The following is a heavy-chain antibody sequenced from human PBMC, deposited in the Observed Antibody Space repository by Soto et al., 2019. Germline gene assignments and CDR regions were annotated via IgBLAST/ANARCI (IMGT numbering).Heavy chain of an antibody. CDR3: AREGERVVVPAAFFDY. J-gene: IGHJ4*02. CDR2: ISSSSSYI. Sequence: GGSLRLSCAASGFTFSSYSMNWVRQAPGKGLEWVSSISSSSSYIYYADSVKGRFTISRDNSKNTLYLQMNSLRAEDTAVYYCAREGERVVVPAAFFDYWGQGTLVTVSS. D-gene: IGHD2-2*01. CDR1: GFTFSSYS. V-gene: IGHV3-21*01.